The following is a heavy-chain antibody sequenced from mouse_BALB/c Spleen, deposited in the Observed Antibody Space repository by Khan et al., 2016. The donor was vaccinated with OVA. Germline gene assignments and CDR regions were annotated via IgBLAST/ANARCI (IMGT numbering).Heavy chain of an antibody. Sequence: EVQLQESGPGLVKPSQSLSLTCTVTGYSITSDYAWNWIRQFPGNKLEWMGYISYSGRTSYNPSLKSRISITRDPSKNQFFLQLSSVTTEDTATYYWARSVTITTVVGTDFDYWGQGTTRTGSS. CDR2: ISYSGRT. CDR3: ARSVTITTVVGTDFDY. D-gene: IGHD1-1*01. CDR1: GYSITSDYA. J-gene: IGHJ2*01. V-gene: IGHV3-2*02.